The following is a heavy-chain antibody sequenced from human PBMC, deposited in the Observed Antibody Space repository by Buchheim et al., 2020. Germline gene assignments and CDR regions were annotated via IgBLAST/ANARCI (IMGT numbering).Heavy chain of an antibody. D-gene: IGHD5-18*01. J-gene: IGHJ4*02. CDR2: IYPGDSDT. Sequence: EVQLVQSGAEVQKPGESLKISCKGSGYRFTSYWIAWVRQMPGKGLEWMGIIYPGDSDTRYSPSFQGQVTISADKSINTAYLQWSSLKASDTAIYYCARQGLDIVTSGDTAMVTSYFDYWGQGTL. V-gene: IGHV5-51*01. CDR1: GYRFTSYW. CDR3: ARQGLDIVTSGDTAMVTSYFDY.